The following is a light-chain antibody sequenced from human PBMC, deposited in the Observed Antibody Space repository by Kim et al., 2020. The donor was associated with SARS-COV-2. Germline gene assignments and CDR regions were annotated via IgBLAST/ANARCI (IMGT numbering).Light chain of an antibody. V-gene: IGKV1-27*01. J-gene: IGKJ1*01. CDR2: AAS. CDR1: QGISNY. Sequence: ASVGDRVTITCRASQGISNYLVWYQQKTGEVPKVLIYAASTLQSGVPSRFSGSGSGTDFTLTISSLQPEDAATYYCQKYNSSPWTFGQGTNVDIK. CDR3: QKYNSSPWT.